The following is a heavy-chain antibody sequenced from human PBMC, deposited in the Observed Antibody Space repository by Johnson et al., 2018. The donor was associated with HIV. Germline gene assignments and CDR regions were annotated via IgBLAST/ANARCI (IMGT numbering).Heavy chain of an antibody. CDR2: ISYDGSNK. CDR1: GFTFSNYA. D-gene: IGHD3-10*01. Sequence: QVQLVESGGGVVQPGRSLRLSCAASGFTFSNYAMHWVRQAPGKGLEWVAVISYDGSNKYCADSVKGRFTISRDNSKNTLYLQMNSLRAEDTAVYYCAKERGRGGDAFDIWGQGTMVTVSS. CDR3: AKERGRGGDAFDI. J-gene: IGHJ3*02. V-gene: IGHV3-30*04.